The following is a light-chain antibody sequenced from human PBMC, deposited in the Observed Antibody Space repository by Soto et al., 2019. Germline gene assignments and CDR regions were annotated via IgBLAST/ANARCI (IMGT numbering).Light chain of an antibody. V-gene: IGKV3-11*01. CDR1: QSVTNS. CDR3: QQHISWPLT. J-gene: IGKJ4*01. Sequence: EIVLTQSPATRSLSPGERATLSCRASQSVTNSLAWYQQKPGQAPRLLVYDASNRATGIPTRFSGSGSGTDFTLTISNLEPEDFAVYYCQQHISWPLTFGGGTKVEIK. CDR2: DAS.